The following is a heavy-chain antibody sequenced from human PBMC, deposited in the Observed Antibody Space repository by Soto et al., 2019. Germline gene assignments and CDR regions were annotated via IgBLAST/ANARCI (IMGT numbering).Heavy chain of an antibody. CDR2: ISSSSSYI. D-gene: IGHD2-8*01. V-gene: IGHV3-21*01. CDR1: GFTFSSYS. CDR3: ARDLAHPHPGPCT. J-gene: IGHJ3*01. Sequence: EVQLVESGGGLVKPGGSLRLSCAASGFTFSSYSMNWVRQAPGKGLEWVSSISSSSSYIYYADSVKGRFTISRDNAKNFLYLRTPGTEPEETAVHYCARDLAHPHPGPCTWGQGTMVTVSS.